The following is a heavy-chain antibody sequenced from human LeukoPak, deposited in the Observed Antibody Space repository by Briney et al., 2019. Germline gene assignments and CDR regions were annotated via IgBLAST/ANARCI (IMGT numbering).Heavy chain of an antibody. J-gene: IGHJ6*03. V-gene: IGHV1-69*13. D-gene: IGHD3-3*01. Sequence: GASVKFSCKASGGTFSSYAISWVRQAPGQGLEWIGGIIPIFGTANYAQKFQGRVTITADGSTSTAYMELSSLRSEDTAVYYCARGFLEWPRVPYYYYYMDVWGKGTTVTVSS. CDR2: IIPIFGTA. CDR1: GGTFSSYA. CDR3: ARGFLEWPRVPYYYYYMDV.